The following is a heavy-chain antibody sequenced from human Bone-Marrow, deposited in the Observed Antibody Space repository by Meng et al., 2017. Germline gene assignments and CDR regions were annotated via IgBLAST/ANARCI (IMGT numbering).Heavy chain of an antibody. V-gene: IGHV4-31*03. CDR2: IYYSGST. J-gene: IGHJ2*01. Sequence: LRLSCTVSGGSISSGGYYWSWIRQHPGKGREWIGYIYYSGSTYYNPSLKSRVTISVDTSKNQFSLKLSSVTAADTAVYYCARASLMITFGGVIATNYWYFDLWGPGTLVTVSS. CDR3: ARASLMITFGGVIATNYWYFDL. CDR1: GGSISSGGYY. D-gene: IGHD3-16*02.